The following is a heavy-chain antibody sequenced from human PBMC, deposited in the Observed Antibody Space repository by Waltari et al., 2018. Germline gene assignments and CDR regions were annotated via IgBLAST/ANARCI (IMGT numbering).Heavy chain of an antibody. CDR1: GFTFSAYA. J-gene: IGHJ4*02. CDR3: ARVPTVVLSLAVYFDY. V-gene: IGHV3-48*01. Sequence: EVQLMESGGALVQPGGSLRLSCIASGFTFSAYAMNWVRQAPGKGLEWVTYISSSSSAIYYEDSGKGRFTISRDNANNSLYLQMNSLRAEDTAIYYCARVPTVVLSLAVYFDYWGQGSLVTVSS. CDR2: ISSSSSAI. D-gene: IGHD4-17*01.